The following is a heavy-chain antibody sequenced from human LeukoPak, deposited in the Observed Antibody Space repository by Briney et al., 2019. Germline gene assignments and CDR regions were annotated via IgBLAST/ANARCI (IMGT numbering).Heavy chain of an antibody. CDR2: VKQDGSEK. Sequence: PGGSLRLSCSASGFTFSSYWVTWVRQAPGKGLEWVANVKQDGSEKNYVDSVKGRFAISRDNAENSLYLQMNSLRAEDTAVYFCARRDDFDLWGQGTMVTVSS. CDR3: ARRDDFDL. CDR1: GFTFSSYW. V-gene: IGHV3-7*01. J-gene: IGHJ3*01.